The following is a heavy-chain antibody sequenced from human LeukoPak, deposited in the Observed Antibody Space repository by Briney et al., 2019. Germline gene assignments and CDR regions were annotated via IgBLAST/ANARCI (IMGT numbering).Heavy chain of an antibody. CDR1: GFTFSRNW. V-gene: IGHV3-7*01. D-gene: IGHD2-8*01. CDR3: ARDCTNGLCYADY. Sequence: PGGSLRLSCAGSGFTFSRNWMNWVRQAPGKGLEWVANIKQDGSEKYYVDSVKGRFTISRDNAKNSLYLQMNSLKAEDTAVYYCARDCTNGLCYADYWGQGTLVTVSS. CDR2: IKQDGSEK. J-gene: IGHJ4*02.